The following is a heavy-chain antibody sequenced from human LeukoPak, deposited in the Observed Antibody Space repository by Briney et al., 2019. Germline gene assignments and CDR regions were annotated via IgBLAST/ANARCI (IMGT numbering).Heavy chain of an antibody. V-gene: IGHV3-21*01. D-gene: IGHD6-13*01. CDR2: ISSSSSYI. CDR3: ASKGSSWSYAFDI. CDR1: GFTFSSYS. J-gene: IGHJ3*02. Sequence: PGGSLRLSCAASGFTFSSYSMNWVRQAPGKGLEWVSSISSSSSYIYYADSVKGRFTISRDNAKNPLYLQMNSLRAEDTAVYYCASKGSSWSYAFDIWGQGTMVTVSS.